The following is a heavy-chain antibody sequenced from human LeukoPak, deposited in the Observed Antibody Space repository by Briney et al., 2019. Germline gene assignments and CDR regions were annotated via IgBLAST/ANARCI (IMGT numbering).Heavy chain of an antibody. Sequence: GRSLRLSCAASGFTFSSYGMHWVRQAPGKGLEWVAVISYDGSNKYYADSVKGRFTISRDNSKNTLYLQMNSLRAEDTAVYYCAKDINYSFDYWGQGTLVTVSS. V-gene: IGHV3-30*18. CDR2: ISYDGSNK. J-gene: IGHJ4*02. CDR1: GFTFSSYG. CDR3: AKDINYSFDY. D-gene: IGHD1-7*01.